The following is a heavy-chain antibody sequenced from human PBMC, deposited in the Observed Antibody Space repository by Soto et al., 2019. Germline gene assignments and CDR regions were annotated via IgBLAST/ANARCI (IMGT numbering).Heavy chain of an antibody. V-gene: IGHV3-66*01. CDR3: ARDRSTIYAFDI. CDR2: IYSGGST. Sequence: EVQLVESGGGLVQPGGSLRLSCAASGFTVSSNYMSWVRQAPGKGLEWVSVIYSGGSTYYADSVKGRFTISRDNSKNTLYLQMNSLSAEDTAVYYCARDRSTIYAFDIWGQGTMVTVSS. D-gene: IGHD3-3*01. CDR1: GFTVSSNY. J-gene: IGHJ3*02.